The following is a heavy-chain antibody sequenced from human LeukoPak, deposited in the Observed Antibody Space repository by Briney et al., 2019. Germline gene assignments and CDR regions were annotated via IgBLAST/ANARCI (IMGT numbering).Heavy chain of an antibody. J-gene: IGHJ4*02. CDR2: ISHTGNT. V-gene: IGHV4-59*08. Sequence: SETLSLTCTVSGGSINGFHWGWVRQPPGKGLEYLGFISHTGNTNYSPSLKRRVTKSIDTSKNHFSLEPRSVTAADTAVYFCARVGDCGYDCYSHDYWGQGTLVSVSS. CDR3: ARVGDCGYDCYSHDY. CDR1: GGSINGFH. D-gene: IGHD2-21*02.